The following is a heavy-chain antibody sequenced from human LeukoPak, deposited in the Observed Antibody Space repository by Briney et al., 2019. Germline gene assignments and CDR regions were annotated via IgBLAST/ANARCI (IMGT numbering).Heavy chain of an antibody. CDR1: GFTFSSYG. CDR3: ARDLMVVTAIPFDN. Sequence: GGSLRLSCAASGFTFSSYGMHWVRQAPGKGLEWVAVIWYDGSNKYYADAVKGRFTISRDNSKNTLFLQMNSLRAEDTAVYYCARDLMVVTAIPFDNWGQGTLVTVSS. J-gene: IGHJ4*02. V-gene: IGHV3-33*01. CDR2: IWYDGSNK. D-gene: IGHD2-21*02.